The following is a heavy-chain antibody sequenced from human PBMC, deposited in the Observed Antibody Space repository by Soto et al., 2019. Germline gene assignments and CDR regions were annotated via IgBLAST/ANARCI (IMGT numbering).Heavy chain of an antibody. CDR2: ISWNSGSI. CDR3: ATLGPARLLAS. D-gene: IGHD1-26*01. J-gene: IGHJ4*02. Sequence: GGSLRLSCATSGFKFNDFAMHWVRQAPGKGLEWVAGISWNSGSIGYGDSVKGRFTISRDNSKNTLYLQMNSLRAEDTAVYYCATLGPARLLASWGQGTLVTVSS. CDR1: GFKFNDFA. V-gene: IGHV3-9*01.